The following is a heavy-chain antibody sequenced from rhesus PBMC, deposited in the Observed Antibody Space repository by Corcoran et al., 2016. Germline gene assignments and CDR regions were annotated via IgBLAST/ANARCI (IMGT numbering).Heavy chain of an antibody. Sequence: QVQLQESGPGVVKPSETLSLTCAVSGGSISDSYRWSWIRQPPGKGLEWIGYIYGSSTTTNYNPSLKSRVTISKDTAKNQFSLKLSSVTAADTAVYYCARERGYKIWTGSGYWGQGVLVTVSS. V-gene: IGHV4S10*01. D-gene: IGHD3-3*01. CDR3: ARERGYKIWTGSGY. CDR1: GGSISDSYR. J-gene: IGHJ4*01. CDR2: IYGSSTTT.